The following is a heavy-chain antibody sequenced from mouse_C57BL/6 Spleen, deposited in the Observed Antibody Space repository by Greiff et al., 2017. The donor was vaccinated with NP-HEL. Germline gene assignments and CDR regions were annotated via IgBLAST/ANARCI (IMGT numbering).Heavy chain of an antibody. Sequence: VQLQQSGAELVRPGASVKLSCTASGFNIKDDYMHWVKQRPEQGLEWIGWIDPENGDTEYASKFQGKATITADTSSNTAYLQLSSLTSEDTAVYYSSYGSSLFAYWGQGTLVTVSA. J-gene: IGHJ3*01. CDR2: IDPENGDT. D-gene: IGHD1-1*01. CDR1: GFNIKDDY. CDR3: SYGSSLFAY. V-gene: IGHV14-4*01.